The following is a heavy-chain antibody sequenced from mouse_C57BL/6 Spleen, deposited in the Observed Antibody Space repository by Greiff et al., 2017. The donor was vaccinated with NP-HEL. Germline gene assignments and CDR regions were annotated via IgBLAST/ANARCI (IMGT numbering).Heavy chain of an antibody. CDR2: IDPEDGET. J-gene: IGHJ1*03. Sequence: EVKLMESGAELVKPGASVKLSCTASGYNIKDYYMHWVKQRTEQGLEWIGRIDPEDGETKYAPKFQGKATITADTSSNTAYLQLSSLTSEDTAVYYCARVECYDNLYFDVWGTGTTVTVSS. D-gene: IGHD2-12*01. CDR3: ARVECYDNLYFDV. CDR1: GYNIKDYY. V-gene: IGHV14-2*01.